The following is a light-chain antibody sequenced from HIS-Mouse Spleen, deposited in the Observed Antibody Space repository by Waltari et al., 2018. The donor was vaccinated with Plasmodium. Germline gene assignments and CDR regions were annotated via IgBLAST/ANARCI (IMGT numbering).Light chain of an antibody. V-gene: IGKV3-20*01. CDR1: QSVSSSY. J-gene: IGKJ2*01. Sequence: ELVLTQSPGTLSLSPGERATLSCRASQSVSSSYLAWNQQKPGQAPRLLIYGASSRATGIPDRFSGSVYGTDFTLTISRLEPEDFAVYYCQQYGSSPYTFGQGTKLEIK. CDR2: GAS. CDR3: QQYGSSPYT.